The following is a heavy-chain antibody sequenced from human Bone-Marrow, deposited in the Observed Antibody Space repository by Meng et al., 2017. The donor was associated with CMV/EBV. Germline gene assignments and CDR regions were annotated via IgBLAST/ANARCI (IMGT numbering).Heavy chain of an antibody. D-gene: IGHD6-6*01. J-gene: IGHJ4*02. CDR1: GGSISSYY. CDR3: ARRPFEYSSSSGRYFDY. Sequence: SETLSLTCTVSGGSISSYYWSWIRQPPGKGLEWIGYIYYSGSTNYNPSLKSRVTISVDTSKNQFSLKLSSVTAADTAVYYCARRPFEYSSSSGRYFDYWGQGTLVTVSS. CDR2: IYYSGST. V-gene: IGHV4-59*01.